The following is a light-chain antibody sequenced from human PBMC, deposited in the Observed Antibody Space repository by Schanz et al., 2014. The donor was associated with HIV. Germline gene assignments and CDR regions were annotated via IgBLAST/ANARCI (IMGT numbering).Light chain of an antibody. CDR1: SSDVGGYNY. CDR3: CSEKKKRKDV. CDR2: DVT. J-gene: IGLJ1*01. V-gene: IGLV2-14*03. Sequence: QSALTQPASVSGSPGQSITISCTGTSSDVGGYNYVSWYQQHPGKAPKLIIYDVTDRPSGVSNRFSGSKSGNTASLTISGLQAEDEADYYCCSEKKKRKDVFGAGTKLTVL.